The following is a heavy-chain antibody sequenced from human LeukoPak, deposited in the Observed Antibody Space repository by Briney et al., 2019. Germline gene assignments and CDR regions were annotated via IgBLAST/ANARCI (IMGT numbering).Heavy chain of an antibody. V-gene: IGHV3-7*01. CDR1: GFTFSNYW. J-gene: IGHJ4*02. CDR2: IKQDGSEK. Sequence: GGSXRXSXAXXGFTFSNYWMNWVRQAPGKGLEWVANIKQDGSEKYYVDSVKGRFTISRDNAKNSLYLQMNSLRAEDTAVYYCARDGYSYGDYFFDYWGQGTLVTVSS. D-gene: IGHD5-18*01. CDR3: ARDGYSYGDYFFDY.